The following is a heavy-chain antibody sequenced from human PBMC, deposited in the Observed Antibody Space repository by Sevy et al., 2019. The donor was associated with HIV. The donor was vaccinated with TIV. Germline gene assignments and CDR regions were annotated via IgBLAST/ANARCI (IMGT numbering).Heavy chain of an antibody. CDR1: GFTFSSYA. CDR3: ARDQGAVVIVVATLFEY. Sequence: GGSLRLSCAASGFTFSSYAMHWVRQAPGKGLEWVAVISYDGSNKYYEESVKGRFTISRDNSKNTLYLEMNSLRTEDTAVYYCARDQGAVVIVVATLFEYWGQGTLVTVSS. J-gene: IGHJ4*02. D-gene: IGHD2-15*01. V-gene: IGHV3-30*04. CDR2: ISYDGSNK.